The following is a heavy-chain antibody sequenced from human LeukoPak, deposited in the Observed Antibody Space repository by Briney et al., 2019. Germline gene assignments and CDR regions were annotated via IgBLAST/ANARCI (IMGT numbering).Heavy chain of an antibody. CDR1: VFTFSSYG. Sequence: PGRSVRLFCAACVFTFSSYGMQGAPRAPGKGLVGVEVIWYEGCNKYCADSVKGRFTISRDNSKNTLYVQINSLSAEHRGVFHCASPLFNCSSTSCYTFLGFRYWGQGTLVTVSS. J-gene: IGHJ4*02. V-gene: IGHV3-33*01. CDR2: IWYEGCNK. CDR3: ASPLFNCSSTSCYTFLGFRY. D-gene: IGHD2-2*02.